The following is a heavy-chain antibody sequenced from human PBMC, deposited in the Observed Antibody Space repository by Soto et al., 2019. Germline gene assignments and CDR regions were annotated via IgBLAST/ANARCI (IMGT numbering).Heavy chain of an antibody. CDR2: ISDSGGST. D-gene: IGHD3-10*01. V-gene: IGHV3-23*01. J-gene: IGHJ4*02. CDR1: GFTFSSYA. Sequence: HPGGSLRLSCAASGFTFSSYAMSWVRQAPGKGLEWVSGISDSGGSTYYADSVKGRFTISRDNSKNTLYLQMNSLRAEDTAVYYCAKGTYYYGSAPYYFVYWGQGTLVTVSS. CDR3: AKGTYYYGSAPYYFVY.